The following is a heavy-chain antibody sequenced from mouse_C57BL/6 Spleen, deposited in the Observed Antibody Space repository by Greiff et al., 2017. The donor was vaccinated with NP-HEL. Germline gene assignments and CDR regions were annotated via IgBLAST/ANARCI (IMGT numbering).Heavy chain of an antibody. Sequence: QVQLQQPGAELVRPGSSVKLSCKASGYTFTSYWMHRVKQRPIQGLEWIGNIDPSDSETHYNQKFKDKATLTVDKSSSTAYMQLSSLTSEDSAVYYCASSIHYYAMDYWGQGTSVTVSS. CDR1: GYTFTSYW. J-gene: IGHJ4*01. V-gene: IGHV1-52*01. CDR2: IDPSDSET. CDR3: ASSIHYYAMDY.